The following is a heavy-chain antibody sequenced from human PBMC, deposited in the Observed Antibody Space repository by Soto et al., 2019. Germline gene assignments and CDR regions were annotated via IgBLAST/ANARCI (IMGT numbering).Heavy chain of an antibody. D-gene: IGHD5-12*01. CDR3: ATEMATPTAI. V-gene: IGHV4-34*01. Sequence: KLRETLSLTCAVYGGSFSGYYWSWIRQPPGKGLEWIGEINHSGGTNYNPSLKSRVTISVDTSKNQFSLKLSSVTAADTAVYYCATEMATPTAIWGQGTMVTVSS. J-gene: IGHJ3*02. CDR2: INHSGGT. CDR1: GGSFSGYY.